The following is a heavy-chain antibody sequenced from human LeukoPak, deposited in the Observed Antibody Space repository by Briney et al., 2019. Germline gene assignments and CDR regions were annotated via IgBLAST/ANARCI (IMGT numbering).Heavy chain of an antibody. Sequence: GESLKISCKGSGYTFSGYWIGWVRQRPGKGLEWMNIIYPGDSNTRYSPSFQGQVTVSADKSISTAYLQRSSLKASDTAMYYCARLPAGNTAWPEYWGQGTLVTVSS. CDR3: ARLPAGNTAWPEY. CDR2: IYPGDSNT. CDR1: GYTFSGYW. V-gene: IGHV5-51*01. D-gene: IGHD1/OR15-1a*01. J-gene: IGHJ4*02.